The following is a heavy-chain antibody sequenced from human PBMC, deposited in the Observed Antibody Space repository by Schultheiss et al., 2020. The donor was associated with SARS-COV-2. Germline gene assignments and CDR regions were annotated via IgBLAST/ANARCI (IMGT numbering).Heavy chain of an antibody. Sequence: ASVKVSCKASGYTFTSYAMNWVRQAPGQGLEWMGWINTNTGNPTYAQGFTGRFVFSLDTSVSTAYLQICSLKAEDTAVYYCARERADYTYYYYYMDVWGKGTTVTVSS. J-gene: IGHJ6*03. CDR1: GYTFTSYA. V-gene: IGHV7-4-1*01. D-gene: IGHD4-11*01. CDR2: INTNTGNP. CDR3: ARERADYTYYYYYMDV.